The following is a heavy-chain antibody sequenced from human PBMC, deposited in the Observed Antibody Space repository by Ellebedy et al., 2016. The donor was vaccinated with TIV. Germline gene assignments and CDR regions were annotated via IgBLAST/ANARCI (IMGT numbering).Heavy chain of an antibody. J-gene: IGHJ5*02. CDR1: GFNFGAYS. CDR2: IAGRTSLI. D-gene: IGHD4-17*01. V-gene: IGHV3-48*04. CDR3: VRWGDYEGWDL. Sequence: PGGSLRLSYAGSGFNFGAYSINWVRQAPGKGLEWLSYIAGRTSLIYYADSVKGRFTISRDNAKNSAFLQMNSLRVEDTAMYYCVRWGDYEGWDLWGQGTLVTVSS.